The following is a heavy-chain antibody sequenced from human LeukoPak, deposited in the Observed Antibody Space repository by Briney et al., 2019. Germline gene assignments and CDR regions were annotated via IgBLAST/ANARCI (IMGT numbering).Heavy chain of an antibody. CDR1: GFTFDDYA. Sequence: PGGSLRLSCAASGFTFDDYAMHWVRQAPGKGLEWVSGISWNSGSIGYADSVKGRFTISRDNAKNSLYLQMNSLRAEDTALYYCAKDLSHPPAHSFDFWGKGKMATVS. J-gene: IGHJ3*01. CDR2: ISWNSGSI. V-gene: IGHV3-9*01. CDR3: AKDLSHPPAHSFDF.